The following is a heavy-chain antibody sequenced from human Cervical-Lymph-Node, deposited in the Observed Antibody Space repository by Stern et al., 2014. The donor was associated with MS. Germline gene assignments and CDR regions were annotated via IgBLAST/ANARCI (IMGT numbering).Heavy chain of an antibody. Sequence: QITLKESGPTLVKPTQTLTLTCTFSGFSLSTSGVGVGWIRQPPGKALEWLALIYWDDDKRYSPSLKSRLTITKDTSKNQVVLTMTNMDPVDTATYYCATVLGYYDSSGYLYWYFDLWGRGTLVTVSS. CDR1: GFSLSTSGVG. J-gene: IGHJ2*01. CDR3: ATVLGYYDSSGYLYWYFDL. V-gene: IGHV2-5*02. CDR2: IYWDDDK. D-gene: IGHD3-22*01.